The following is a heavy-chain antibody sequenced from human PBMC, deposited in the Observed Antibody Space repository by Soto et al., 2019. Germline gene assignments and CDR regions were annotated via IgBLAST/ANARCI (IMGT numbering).Heavy chain of an antibody. D-gene: IGHD3-3*01. CDR1: GFTFSSYA. J-gene: IGHJ6*02. V-gene: IGHV3-11*01. CDR2: ISSSGSTI. CDR3: ARDSYYDFWSGPAHYGMDV. Sequence: GGSLRLSCGASGFTFSSYAMSWIRQAPGKGLEWVSYISSSGSTIYYADSVKGRFTISRDNAKNSLYLQMNSLRAEDTAVYYCARDSYYDFWSGPAHYGMDVWGQGTTVTVAS.